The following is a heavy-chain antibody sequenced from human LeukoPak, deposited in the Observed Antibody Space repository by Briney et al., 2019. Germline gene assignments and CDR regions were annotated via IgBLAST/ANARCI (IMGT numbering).Heavy chain of an antibody. CDR1: GGSISSSSYY. V-gene: IGHV4-39*01. CDR3: ALEDYANWFDP. D-gene: IGHD4-17*01. J-gene: IGHJ5*02. Sequence: SETLSLTCTVSGGSISSSSYYWGWIRQPPGKGLEWIGSIYYSGSTYYNPSLKSRVTISVDTSKNQFSLKLSPVTAADTAVHYCALEDYANWFDPWGQGTLVTVSS. CDR2: IYYSGST.